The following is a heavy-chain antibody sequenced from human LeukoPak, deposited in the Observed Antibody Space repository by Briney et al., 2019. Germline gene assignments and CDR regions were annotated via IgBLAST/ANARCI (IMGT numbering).Heavy chain of an antibody. CDR2: IGWNSGGI. CDR3: VKVTAAGFVDH. CDR1: GFTFDDYA. D-gene: IGHD6-13*01. Sequence: PGGSLRLSCAASGFTFDDYAMHWVRQAPGKGLEWVSGIGWNSGGIVYADSVKGRFTISRDNAKNSLYLQMNSPGAEDTALYYCVKVTAAGFVDHWGQGTLVTVSS. V-gene: IGHV3-9*01. J-gene: IGHJ4*02.